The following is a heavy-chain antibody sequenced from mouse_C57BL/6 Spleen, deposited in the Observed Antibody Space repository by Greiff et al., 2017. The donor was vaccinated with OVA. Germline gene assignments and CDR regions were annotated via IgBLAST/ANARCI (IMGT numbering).Heavy chain of an antibody. CDR3: ARGGYGSSLPWFAY. D-gene: IGHD1-1*01. Sequence: VQLKQSGPGLVKPSQSLSLTCSVTGYSITSGYYWNWIRQFPGNKLEWMGYISYDGSNNYNPSLKNRISITRDTSKNQFFLKLNSVTTEDTATYYCARGGYGSSLPWFAYWGQGTLVTVSA. J-gene: IGHJ3*01. V-gene: IGHV3-6*01. CDR1: GYSITSGYY. CDR2: ISYDGSN.